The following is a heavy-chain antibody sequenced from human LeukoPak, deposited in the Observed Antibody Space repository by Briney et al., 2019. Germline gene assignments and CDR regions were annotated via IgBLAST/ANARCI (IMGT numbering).Heavy chain of an antibody. V-gene: IGHV3-48*01. CDR1: GFTFSSYS. CDR2: ISSSSSTI. J-gene: IGHJ4*02. CDR3: ARDCDDYYDSSGCKEGFDY. D-gene: IGHD3-22*01. Sequence: GGSLRLSCAASGFTFSSYSMNWVRQAPGKGLEWVSYISSSSSTIYYADSVKGRFTISRDNAKNSLYLQMNSLRAEDTAVYYCARDCDDYYDSSGCKEGFDYWGQGTLVTVSS.